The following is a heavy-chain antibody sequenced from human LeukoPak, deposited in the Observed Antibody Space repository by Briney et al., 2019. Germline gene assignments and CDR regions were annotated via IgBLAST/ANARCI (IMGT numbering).Heavy chain of an antibody. CDR2: ISGSTGST. D-gene: IGHD1-20*01. CDR3: ATGITGYNWFDP. CDR1: GFTFSNYA. V-gene: IGHV3-23*01. Sequence: GGSLRLSCAASGFTFSNYAMNWVRQAPGKGLEWVSLISGSTGSTYYADSVKGRFSISRDNSKNTVYLQMNSLRTEDTAVYYCATGITGYNWFDPWGQGTLVTVSS. J-gene: IGHJ5*02.